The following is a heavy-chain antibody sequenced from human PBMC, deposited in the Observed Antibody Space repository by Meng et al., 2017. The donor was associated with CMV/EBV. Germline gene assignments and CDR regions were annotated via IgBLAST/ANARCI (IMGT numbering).Heavy chain of an antibody. CDR2: ISGSGGST. CDR1: GFSFTIYA. J-gene: IGHJ6*02. D-gene: IGHD3-10*01. V-gene: IGHV3-23*01. CDR3: AKLPERMSFYYYGMDV. Sequence: GESLKISCAASGFSFTIYAMAWVRQAPGKGLEWVSAISGSGGSTYYADSVKGRFTISRDNSKNTLYLQMNSLRAEDTAVYYCAKLPERMSFYYYGMDVWGQGTTVTVSS.